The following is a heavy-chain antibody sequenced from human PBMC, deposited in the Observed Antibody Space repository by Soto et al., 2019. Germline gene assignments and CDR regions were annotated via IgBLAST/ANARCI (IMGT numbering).Heavy chain of an antibody. CDR1: GFIFSTYW. V-gene: IGHV3-7*01. CDR2: IQQDGSEK. J-gene: IGHJ6*02. CDR3: ARVSGENDFWSGYYGNYYDMDV. Sequence: LRLSCAASGFIFSTYWMTWVRQAPGQGLEWVANIQQDGSEKNYVDSVKGRFTISRDNAKNSLYLQMNSLRVEDTAVYYCARVSGENDFWSGYYGNYYDMDVWGQGTTVTVSS. D-gene: IGHD3-3*01.